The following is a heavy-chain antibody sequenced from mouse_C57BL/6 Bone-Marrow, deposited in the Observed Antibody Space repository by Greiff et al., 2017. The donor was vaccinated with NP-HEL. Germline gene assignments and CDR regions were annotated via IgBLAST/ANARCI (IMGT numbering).Heavy chain of an antibody. CDR3: ARRFITTVVGTYAMDY. D-gene: IGHD1-1*01. CDR1: GYAFTNYL. Sequence: QVQLQQSGAELVRPGTSVKVSCKASGYAFTNYLIEWVKQRPGQGLEWIGVINPGSGGTNYNEKFKGKATLTADKSSSTAYMQLSSLTSEDSAVYFCARRFITTVVGTYAMDYWGQGTSVTVSS. V-gene: IGHV1-54*01. J-gene: IGHJ4*01. CDR2: INPGSGGT.